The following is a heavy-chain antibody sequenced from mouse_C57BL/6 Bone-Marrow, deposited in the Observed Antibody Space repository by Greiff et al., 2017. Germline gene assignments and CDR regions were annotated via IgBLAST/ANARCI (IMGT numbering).Heavy chain of an antibody. V-gene: IGHV1-26*01. D-gene: IGHD1-1*01. CDR1: GYTFTDYY. CDR3: ARGGTVVAHFDY. CDR2: INPNNGGT. Sequence: VQLQQSGPELVKPGASVKISCKASGYTFTDYYMNWVKQSHGKSLEWIGDINPNNGGTNYNEKFKSKATLTVDKSSSTAYMQLSSLTSEDSAVYYCARGGTVVAHFDYWGQGTTLTVSS. J-gene: IGHJ2*01.